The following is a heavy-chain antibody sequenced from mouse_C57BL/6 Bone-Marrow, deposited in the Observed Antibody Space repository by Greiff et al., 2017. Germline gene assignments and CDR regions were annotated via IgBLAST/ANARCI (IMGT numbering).Heavy chain of an antibody. CDR1: GFNIKDDY. D-gene: IGHD1-1*01. J-gene: IGHJ4*01. Sequence: EVQLQQSGAELVRPGASVKLSCTASGFNIKDDYMHWVKQRPEQGLEWIGWIDPENGDTEYASKFQGKATITADTSSNTAYLQLSSRTAEDTAVYDCTTGGSSPHYYAMDYWGQGTSVTVSS. V-gene: IGHV14-4*01. CDR3: TTGGSSPHYYAMDY. CDR2: IDPENGDT.